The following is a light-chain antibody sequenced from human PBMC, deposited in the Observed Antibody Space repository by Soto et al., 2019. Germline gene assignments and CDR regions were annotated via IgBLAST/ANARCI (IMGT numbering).Light chain of an antibody. J-gene: IGLJ3*02. CDR3: KSYTSSITIAV. V-gene: IGLV2-14*01. Sequence: QSALTQPASVSGSPGQSITISCTGTSSDVGGYNYVPWYQQHPGKAPKLMIYEVSNRPSGVSNRFSGSKSGNTASLTISGLQDEDEADYYCKSYTSSITIAVFGGGTKLTVL. CDR1: SSDVGGYNY. CDR2: EVS.